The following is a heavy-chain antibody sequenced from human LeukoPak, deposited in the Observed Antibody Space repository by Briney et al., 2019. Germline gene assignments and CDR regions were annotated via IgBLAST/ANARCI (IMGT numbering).Heavy chain of an antibody. D-gene: IGHD1-14*01. CDR3: ARNRYSQPPYYYGTDV. CDR2: ISSSSEYI. CDR1: GFTFTSYR. Sequence: NAGGSLRLSCAASGFTFTSYRMDWVRQAPGQGLEWVSCISSSSEYIYYADSVKGRFTISRDNAKNSLYLQMNSLRAEDTAVYYCARNRYSQPPYYYGTDVWGQGTTVTVSS. J-gene: IGHJ6*02. V-gene: IGHV3-21*01.